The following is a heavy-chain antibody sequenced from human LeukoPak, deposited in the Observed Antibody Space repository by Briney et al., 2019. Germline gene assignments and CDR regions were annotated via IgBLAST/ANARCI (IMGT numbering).Heavy chain of an antibody. CDR1: GYSLTTYW. CDR3: ATQRPGTTPLTDTELDS. D-gene: IGHD1-1*01. J-gene: IGHJ4*02. Sequence: GASLKISCKASGYSLTTYWIAWVRQVPGKGLEWMGIIYPGDSDTRYSPSFQGQVTISADKSISTVYLRWSSLKASDSAMYYCATQRPGTTPLTDTELDSWGQGTLVTVSS. CDR2: IYPGDSDT. V-gene: IGHV5-51*01.